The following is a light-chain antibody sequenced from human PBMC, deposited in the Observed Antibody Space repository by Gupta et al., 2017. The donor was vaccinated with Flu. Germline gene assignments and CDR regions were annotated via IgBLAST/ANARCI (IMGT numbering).Light chain of an antibody. J-gene: IGLJ2*01. CDR2: FDS. Sequence: ATVTVSRSSSNIGRNGADWYQQFPGAAPVLVVYFDSKRPSGLPDRFSGSKSGTTATLAISRLQAEDEADYYCAAWDNNLNHVIFGGGTKLTVL. CDR1: SSNIGRNG. CDR3: AAWDNNLNHVI. V-gene: IGLV1-44*01.